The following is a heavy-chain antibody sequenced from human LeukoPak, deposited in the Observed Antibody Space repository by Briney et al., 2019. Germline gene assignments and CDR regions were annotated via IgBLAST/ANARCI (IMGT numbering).Heavy chain of an antibody. V-gene: IGHV3-53*01. CDR2: IYSGGST. Sequence: GGSLRLSCAASGFTFSSYAMSWVRQAPGKGLEWVSVIYSGGSTYYADSVKGRFTISRDNSKNTLYLQMNSLRAEDTAVYYCARDNWNDVMGFDYWGQGTLVTVPS. D-gene: IGHD1-20*01. J-gene: IGHJ4*02. CDR1: GFTFSSYA. CDR3: ARDNWNDVMGFDY.